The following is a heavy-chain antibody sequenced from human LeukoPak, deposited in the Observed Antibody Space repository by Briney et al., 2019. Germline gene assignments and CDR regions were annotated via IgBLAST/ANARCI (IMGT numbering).Heavy chain of an antibody. V-gene: IGHV1-8*03. CDR2: MNPNSGNT. CDR3: ARDNWNDNSYYYYMDV. D-gene: IGHD1-1*01. CDR1: GYTFTSYD. J-gene: IGHJ6*03. Sequence: ASVKVSCKASGYTFTSYDINWVRQATGQGLEWMGWMNPNSGNTGYAQKFQGRVTITRNTSISTAYMELSSLRSEDTAVYYCARDNWNDNSYYYYMDVWGKGTTVTISS.